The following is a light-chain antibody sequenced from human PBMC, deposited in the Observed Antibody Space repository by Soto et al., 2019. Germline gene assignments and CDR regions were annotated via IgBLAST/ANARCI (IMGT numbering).Light chain of an antibody. Sequence: EIVMTQSPATLSVSPGERATLSCRASQSVSSNLAWYQQKPGQAPRLLIHGASTRATGVPARFSGSGSGTEFTLTISSLQSEDSAVYYCQQYNNWRTFGQWTKVEIK. V-gene: IGKV3-15*01. CDR1: QSVSSN. CDR3: QQYNNWRT. J-gene: IGKJ1*01. CDR2: GAS.